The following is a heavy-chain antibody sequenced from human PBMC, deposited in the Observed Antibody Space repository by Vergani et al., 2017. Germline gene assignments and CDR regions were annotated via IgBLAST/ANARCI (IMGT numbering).Heavy chain of an antibody. D-gene: IGHD2-15*01. Sequence: EVQLVESGGGLVQPGGSLRLSCAASGFMFSNYWMNWVRQAPGKGLEWVSSISVSSIYIYYADSVKGRFTISRDNAKNSLYLQMNSLRAEDTAVYYCARDPGYCSGGSCYVEEGGDYWGQGTLVTVSS. CDR3: ARDPGYCSGGSCYVEEGGDY. CDR1: GFMFSNYW. V-gene: IGHV3-21*01. CDR2: ISVSSIYI. J-gene: IGHJ4*02.